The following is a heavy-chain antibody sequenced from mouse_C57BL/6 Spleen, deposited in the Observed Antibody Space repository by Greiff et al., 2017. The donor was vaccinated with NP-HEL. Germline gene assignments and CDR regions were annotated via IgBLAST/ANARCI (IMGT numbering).Heavy chain of an antibody. D-gene: IGHD1-1*01. V-gene: IGHV2-2*01. CDR3: ARKGNYYGSSYPYAMDY. CDR2: IWSGGST. Sequence: QVQLQQSGPGLVQPSQSLSITCTVSGFSLTSYGVHWVRQSPGKGLEWLGVIWSGGSTDYNAAFISRLSISKDNSKSQVFFKMNSLQADDTAIYYCARKGNYYGSSYPYAMDYWGQGTSVTVSS. CDR1: GFSLTSYG. J-gene: IGHJ4*01.